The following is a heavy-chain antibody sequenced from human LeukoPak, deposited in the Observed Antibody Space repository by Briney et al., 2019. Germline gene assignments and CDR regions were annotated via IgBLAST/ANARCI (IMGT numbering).Heavy chain of an antibody. CDR2: IIPILGIA. V-gene: IGHV1-69*04. J-gene: IGHJ4*02. D-gene: IGHD3-10*01. CDR1: GGTFSSNT. CDR3: ARDYYGSGDSGDY. Sequence: ASVKFSCKASGGTFSSNTISWVRQPPGQGLEWMGRIIPILGIANYAQKFQGRVTITSDKSTSTAYMELRSLRSEDTAVYYCARDYYGSGDSGDYWGQGTLVTVPS.